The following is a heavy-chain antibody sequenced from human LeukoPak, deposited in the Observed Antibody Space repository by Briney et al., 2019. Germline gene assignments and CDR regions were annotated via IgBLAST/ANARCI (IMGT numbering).Heavy chain of an antibody. CDR2: ISGDKSHT. Sequence: GGSLRLSCAGSGFTFSTYRIHWVRQAPGQGLVWVSGISGDKSHTAYADSVKGRFTISRDNAKNTLHLQMNSLRVEDTAVYYCARDLGYCTNGVCHTRFDYWGQGTLVAVSS. CDR3: ARDLGYCTNGVCHTRFDY. V-gene: IGHV3-74*01. J-gene: IGHJ4*02. CDR1: GFTFSTYR. D-gene: IGHD2-8*01.